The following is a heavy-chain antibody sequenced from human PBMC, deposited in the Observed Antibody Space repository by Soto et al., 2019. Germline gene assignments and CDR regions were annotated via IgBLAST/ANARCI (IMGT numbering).Heavy chain of an antibody. Sequence: GESLKISCKGSGYSFTSYWIGWVRQAPGQRLEWMGWINAGNGNTKYSQKFQGRVTITRDTSASTAYMELSSLRSEDTAVYYCARGHVLLRYFDWLLFPFDYWGQGTLVTVSS. CDR2: INAGNGNT. V-gene: IGHV1-3*01. D-gene: IGHD3-9*01. CDR1: GYSFTSYW. J-gene: IGHJ4*02. CDR3: ARGHVLLRYFDWLLFPFDY.